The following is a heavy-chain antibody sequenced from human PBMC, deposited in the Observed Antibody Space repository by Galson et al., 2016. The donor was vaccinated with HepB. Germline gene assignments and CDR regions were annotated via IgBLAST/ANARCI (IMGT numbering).Heavy chain of an antibody. V-gene: IGHV3-23*01. J-gene: IGHJ4*02. CDR2: XSGSGDRT. Sequence: SLRLSCAASGFTFSSYAMSWVRQAPGKGLEWVSAXSGSGDRTYYADSVKGRLTISRDNSKNTLFLQMNSLRAEDTAVYFCAKDWGFWNYDSSGTLDYWGQGTLVTVSS. CDR3: AKDWGFWNYDSSGTLDY. D-gene: IGHD3-22*01. CDR1: GFTFSSYA.